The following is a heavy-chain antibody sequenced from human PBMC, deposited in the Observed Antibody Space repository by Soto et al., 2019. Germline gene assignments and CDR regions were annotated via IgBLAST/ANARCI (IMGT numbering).Heavy chain of an antibody. V-gene: IGHV4-30-4*01. D-gene: IGHD3-22*01. CDR3: ARDLDGLHDDTSGPFPRPG. J-gene: IGHJ1*01. Sequence: SETLSLTCTVSGGSLSSDDYYWSWIRQAPGRGLEWIGYIHSSGSIYYNPSLKGRATMSIDTAGNRFSLKVSSVTVADTAVYYCARDLDGLHDDTSGPFPRPGWGQGTLVTVSS. CDR2: IHSSGSI. CDR1: GGSLSSDDYY.